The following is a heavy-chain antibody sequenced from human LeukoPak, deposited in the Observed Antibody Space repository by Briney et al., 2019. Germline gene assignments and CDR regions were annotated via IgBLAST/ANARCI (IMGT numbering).Heavy chain of an antibody. J-gene: IGHJ6*03. Sequence: SETLSLTCTVSGGSISSGGYYWSWIRQPPGKGLEWIGYIYHSGSTYYNPSLKSRVTISVDRSKNQFSLKLSSVTAADTAVYYCARSRASTGKGCSGGSCYSRPYMDVWGKGTTVTVSS. CDR1: GGSISSGGYY. D-gene: IGHD2-15*01. V-gene: IGHV4-30-2*01. CDR3: ARSRASTGKGCSGGSCYSRPYMDV. CDR2: IYHSGST.